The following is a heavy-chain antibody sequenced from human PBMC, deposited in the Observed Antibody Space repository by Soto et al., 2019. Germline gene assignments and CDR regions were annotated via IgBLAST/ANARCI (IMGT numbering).Heavy chain of an antibody. CDR2: IIPIFGTA. CDR1: GGTFSSYA. J-gene: IGHJ5*02. D-gene: IGHD1-7*01. V-gene: IGHV1-69*12. CDR3: AEGEGHSITGTSRNWFDP. Sequence: QVQLVQSGAEVKKPGSSVKVSCKASGGTFSSYAISWVRQALGQGLEWMGGIIPIFGTANYAQKFQGRVTITADESTSTAYMELSSLRSEDTAVYYCAEGEGHSITGTSRNWFDPWGQGTLVTVSS.